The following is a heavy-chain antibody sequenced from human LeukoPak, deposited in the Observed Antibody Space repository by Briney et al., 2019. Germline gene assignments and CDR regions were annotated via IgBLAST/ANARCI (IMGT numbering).Heavy chain of an antibody. J-gene: IGHJ4*02. Sequence: SSETLSLTCTVSGGSISSSYYYWGWIRQPPGKGLEWIGSIYYSGSTYYNPSLKSRVTISVDTSKDQFSLKLSSVTAADTAVYYCARGVFSSGWYGGYYFDYWGQGTLVTVST. CDR1: GGSISSSYYY. V-gene: IGHV4-39*07. CDR3: ARGVFSSGWYGGYYFDY. CDR2: IYYSGST. D-gene: IGHD6-19*01.